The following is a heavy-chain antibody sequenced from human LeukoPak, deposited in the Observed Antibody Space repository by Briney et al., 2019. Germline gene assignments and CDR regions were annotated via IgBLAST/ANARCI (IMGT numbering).Heavy chain of an antibody. Sequence: SETLPLTCTVSGGSISSSSYYWGWIRQPPGKGLEWIGSIYYSGSTYYNPSLKSRVTISVDTSKNQFSLKLSSVTAADTAVYYCARRGLYGDFEHYWGQGTLVTVSS. CDR3: ARRGLYGDFEHY. V-gene: IGHV4-39*01. D-gene: IGHD4-17*01. CDR2: IYYSGST. J-gene: IGHJ4*02. CDR1: GGSISSSSYY.